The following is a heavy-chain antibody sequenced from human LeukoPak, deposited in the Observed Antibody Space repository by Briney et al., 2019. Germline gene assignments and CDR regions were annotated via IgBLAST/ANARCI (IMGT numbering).Heavy chain of an antibody. Sequence: SETLSLTCTVSGGSISGYYWSWIRQPPGKGLEWIGYIYYTGSTNYNPSLKSRVTISVDTSKNQFSLKLSSVTAVDTAAYYCARRYDSTLYYYYYMDVWGKGTTVTVSS. D-gene: IGHD3-22*01. CDR1: GGSISGYY. V-gene: IGHV4-59*08. CDR3: ARRYDSTLYYYYYMDV. J-gene: IGHJ6*03. CDR2: IYYTGST.